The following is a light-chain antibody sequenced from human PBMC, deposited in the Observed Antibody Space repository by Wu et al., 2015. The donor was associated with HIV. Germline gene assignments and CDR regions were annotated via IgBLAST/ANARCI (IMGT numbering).Light chain of an antibody. CDR1: QSVSSY. J-gene: IGKJ1*01. Sequence: EIVLTQSPATLSLSPGERATLSCRASQSVSSYLAWYQQKLGQAPRLLIYDASNRATGIPARFSGSGSGTDFTLTINRLEPEDFAVYYCQQYGPSFGQGTNVEIK. V-gene: IGKV3-11*01. CDR2: DAS. CDR3: QQYGPS.